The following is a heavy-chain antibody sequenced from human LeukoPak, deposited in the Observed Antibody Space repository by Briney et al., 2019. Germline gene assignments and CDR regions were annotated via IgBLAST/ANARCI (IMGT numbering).Heavy chain of an antibody. Sequence: SGTLSLTCGVSGGSISSTNWWSWVRQPPGQGLEWIGEISLTGRTNYNPSLNGRVTMSLDESSNQLSLKLTSVTAADTAVYYCARGVVGGTYDAFDIWGQGTTVTVSS. D-gene: IGHD1-26*01. V-gene: IGHV4-4*02. CDR1: GGSISSTNW. CDR3: ARGVVGGTYDAFDI. CDR2: ISLTGRT. J-gene: IGHJ3*02.